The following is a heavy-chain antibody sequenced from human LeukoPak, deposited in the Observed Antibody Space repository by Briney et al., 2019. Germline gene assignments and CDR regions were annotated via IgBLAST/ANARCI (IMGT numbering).Heavy chain of an antibody. V-gene: IGHV4-30-4*01. J-gene: IGHJ4*02. CDR3: ARAGDILTGYSYFDY. CDR2: IYYSGST. CDR1: DGSISSGDYY. D-gene: IGHD3-9*01. Sequence: SQTLSLTCTVSDGSISSGDYYWSWIRQPPGKGLEWIGYIYYSGSTYYNPSLKSRVTISVDTSKNQFSLKLSSVTAADTAVYYCARAGDILTGYSYFDYWGQGTLVTVSS.